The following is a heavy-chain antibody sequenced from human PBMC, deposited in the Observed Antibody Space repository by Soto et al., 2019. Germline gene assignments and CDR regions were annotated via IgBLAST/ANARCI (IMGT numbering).Heavy chain of an antibody. V-gene: IGHV3-48*03. Sequence: HPGGSLRLSCAASGFTFSSYEMNWVRQAPGKGLEWVSYISRSGGTIYSTDSVKGRFTISRDNAKNSLYLQMNSLRVEDTAVYYCARGWDCSSTTCYTHNSFDPWGQGMLVTVSS. CDR1: GFTFSSYE. J-gene: IGHJ5*02. D-gene: IGHD2-2*02. CDR3: ARGWDCSSTTCYTHNSFDP. CDR2: ISRSGGTI.